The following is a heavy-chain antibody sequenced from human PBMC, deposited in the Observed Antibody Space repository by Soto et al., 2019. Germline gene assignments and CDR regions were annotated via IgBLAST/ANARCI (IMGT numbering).Heavy chain of an antibody. D-gene: IGHD7-27*01. V-gene: IGHV4-59*01. Sequence: QVQLQESGPGLVKPSETLSLTCTVSGGSISSYYWCWSRLPPGKGLEWVGYIYYNGSTGSYPSHTRRLTIPLETSKNRFSVKLSSVTAADTAVYYCARRWGTYFDSWGKGTLVTVS. J-gene: IGHJ4*02. CDR2: IYYNGST. CDR3: ARRWGTYFDS. CDR1: GGSISSYY.